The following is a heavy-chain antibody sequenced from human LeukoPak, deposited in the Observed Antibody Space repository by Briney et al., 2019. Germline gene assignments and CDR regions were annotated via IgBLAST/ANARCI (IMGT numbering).Heavy chain of an antibody. Sequence: PGGSLRLSCAASGFTFNNYAMSWVRQAPGKGLEWVSTITGSGGSTYYADSVKGRFTISRNDSNNTLYLQMNSLRAEDTAVYYCAKSRDSSGYYLSYFGYWGQGTLVTVSS. CDR1: GFTFNNYA. V-gene: IGHV3-23*01. D-gene: IGHD3-22*01. J-gene: IGHJ4*02. CDR2: ITGSGGST. CDR3: AKSRDSSGYYLSYFGY.